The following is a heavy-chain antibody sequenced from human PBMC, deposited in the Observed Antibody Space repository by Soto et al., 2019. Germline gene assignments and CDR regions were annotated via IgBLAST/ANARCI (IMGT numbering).Heavy chain of an antibody. CDR2: ISYDGSNK. V-gene: IGHV3-30*03. CDR1: GFTFSSYG. Sequence: QVQLVESGGGVVQPGRSLRLSCAASGFTFSSYGMHWVRQAPGKGLEWVAVISYDGSNKYYADSVKGRFTISRDNSKKTSYVQINSLRAEITAVYDCAAPLPLSSWYMVEEFQHSGQGTLVTVSS. J-gene: IGHJ1*01. D-gene: IGHD6-13*01. CDR3: AAPLPLSSWYMVEEFQH.